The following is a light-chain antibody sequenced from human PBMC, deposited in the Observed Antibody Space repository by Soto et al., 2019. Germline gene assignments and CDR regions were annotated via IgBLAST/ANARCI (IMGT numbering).Light chain of an antibody. V-gene: IGKV1-5*01. Sequence: DIQMTQSPSTLSASLGDRVTITCRASQSISTWLAWYQQKPGKPPKLLIYDASRLESGVPSRFSGSGSGTEFTLTITSLQADDFAAYYCQQYNSYSRTFGQGTKVDIK. CDR1: QSISTW. J-gene: IGKJ1*01. CDR3: QQYNSYSRT. CDR2: DAS.